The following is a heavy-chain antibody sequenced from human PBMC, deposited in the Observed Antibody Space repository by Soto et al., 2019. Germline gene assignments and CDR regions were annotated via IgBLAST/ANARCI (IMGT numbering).Heavy chain of an antibody. V-gene: IGHV1-18*01. CDR3: AREASVLIPAAQPSRFDS. J-gene: IGHJ4*02. CDR2: ISPYSGYT. CDR1: GYSFMKYG. Sequence: ASVKVSCKGFGYSFMKYGINWVRQAPGQGLEWVGWISPYSGYTHSAQKFHGRLTLTTDTAASTAYMELRILRSADTALYYCAREASVLIPAAQPSRFDSWGQGTLVTSPQ. D-gene: IGHD2-2*01.